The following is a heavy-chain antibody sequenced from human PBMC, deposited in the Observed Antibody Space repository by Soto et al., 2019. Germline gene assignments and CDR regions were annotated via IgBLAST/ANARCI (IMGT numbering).Heavy chain of an antibody. CDR3: ARGRRIAAAGNYNWFDP. J-gene: IGHJ5*02. CDR1: GGSISSSSYF. Sequence: SETLSLTCSVSGGSISSSSYFWGWIRQPPGKGLEWIGYIYHSGSTNYNPSLKSRVTIPVDTSKNQFSLKLSSVTAADTAVYYCARGRRIAAAGNYNWFDPWGQGTLVTVSS. CDR2: IYHSGST. V-gene: IGHV4-61*05. D-gene: IGHD6-13*01.